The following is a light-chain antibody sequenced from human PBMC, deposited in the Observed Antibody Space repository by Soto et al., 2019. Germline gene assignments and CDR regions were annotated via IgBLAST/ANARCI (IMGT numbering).Light chain of an antibody. V-gene: IGKV1-5*01. Sequence: IQMTHSPSTLSASLGGRATLTCRAVRSISSWLAWYQQKPLKAPKLLIYDASSLESGVPSRFSGSGSGTEFTLTISILQPDDVATYYCQQYNSYWTFGQGTKVDIK. CDR1: RSISSW. CDR2: DAS. CDR3: QQYNSYWT. J-gene: IGKJ1*01.